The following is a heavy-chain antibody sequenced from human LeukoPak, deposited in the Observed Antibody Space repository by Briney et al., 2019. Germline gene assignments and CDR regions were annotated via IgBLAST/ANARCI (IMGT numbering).Heavy chain of an antibody. CDR1: GGTFSSYA. CDR3: AREYYYDSSGYQSFDY. Sequence: ASVKVSCKASGGTFSSYAISWVRQAPGQGLEWMGRIIPILGIANYAQKFQGRVTITADESTSTAYMELSSLRSEDTAVYYCAREYYYDSSGYQSFDYWGQGTLVTVSS. V-gene: IGHV1-69*04. J-gene: IGHJ4*02. D-gene: IGHD3-22*01. CDR2: IIPILGIA.